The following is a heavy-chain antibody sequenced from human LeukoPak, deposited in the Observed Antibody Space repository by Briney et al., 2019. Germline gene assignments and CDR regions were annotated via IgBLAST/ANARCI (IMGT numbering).Heavy chain of an antibody. CDR2: INHSGST. D-gene: IGHD6-13*01. CDR1: GGSFSGYY. Sequence: PSETLSLTCAVYGGSFSGYYWSWIRQPPGKGLEWIGEINHSGSTNYNPSLKSRVTISVDTSKNQFSLKLSSVTAADTAVYYCARGYDIAAAATGFDPWGQGTLVTVSS. J-gene: IGHJ5*02. V-gene: IGHV4-34*01. CDR3: ARGYDIAAAATGFDP.